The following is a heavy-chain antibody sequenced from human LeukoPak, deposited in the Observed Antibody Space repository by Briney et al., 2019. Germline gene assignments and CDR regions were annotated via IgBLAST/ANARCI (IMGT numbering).Heavy chain of an antibody. J-gene: IGHJ5*02. D-gene: IGHD3-3*01. CDR3: ARGLYDFWSGQGFDP. CDR1: YSPISGYY. Sequence: SETLSLTCTVSYSPISGYYWSWIRQPPGKGLEWIGYIYYSGTTDYNPSLKSRVTISVDTSKSQLSLQLTSVTAADTAVYYCARGLYDFWSGQGFDPWGQGTLVTVSS. CDR2: IYYSGTT. V-gene: IGHV4-59*01.